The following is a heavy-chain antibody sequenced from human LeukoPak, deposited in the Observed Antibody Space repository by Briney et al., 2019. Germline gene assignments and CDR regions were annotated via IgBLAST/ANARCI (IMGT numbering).Heavy chain of an antibody. V-gene: IGHV3-11*01. D-gene: IGHD1-26*01. CDR1: GFTFSDYY. CDR3: ARAPWELLPDY. Sequence: GGSLRLSCAASGFTFSDYYMSWIRQAPGKGLEWVSYISSSGSTIYYADSVKGRFTISRDNAKNSLCLQMNSLRAEDTAVYYCARAPWELLPDYWGQGTLVTVSS. CDR2: ISSSGSTI. J-gene: IGHJ4*02.